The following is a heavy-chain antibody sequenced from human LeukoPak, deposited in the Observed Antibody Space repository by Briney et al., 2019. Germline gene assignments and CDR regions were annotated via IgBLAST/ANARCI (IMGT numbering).Heavy chain of an antibody. CDR1: GASISNYY. V-gene: IGHV4-4*07. D-gene: IGHD3-16*02. Sequence: SETLSLTCTVSGASISNYYWSWIRQPAGKGLEWIGRIYTSGSTNYNPSLKSRVTMSVDTSKNQFSLKLSSVTAADTAVYYCARDRNEGYRRYLVYYMDVWGKGTMVTVSS. J-gene: IGHJ6*03. CDR3: ARDRNEGYRRYLVYYMDV. CDR2: IYTSGST.